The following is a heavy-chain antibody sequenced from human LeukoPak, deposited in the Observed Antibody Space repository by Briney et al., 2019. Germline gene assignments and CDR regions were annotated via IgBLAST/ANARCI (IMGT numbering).Heavy chain of an antibody. V-gene: IGHV3-7*01. D-gene: IGHD3-10*01. CDR1: GFTFSSYW. Sequence: GGSLRLSCAASGFTFSSYWMSWVRQAPGKGLEWVANIKQDGSEKYYVDSVKGRFTIPRDNAKNSLYLQMNSLRAEDTAVYYCARDQGGFGELDYYYYMDVWGKGTTVTISS. CDR3: ARDQGGFGELDYYYYMDV. CDR2: IKQDGSEK. J-gene: IGHJ6*03.